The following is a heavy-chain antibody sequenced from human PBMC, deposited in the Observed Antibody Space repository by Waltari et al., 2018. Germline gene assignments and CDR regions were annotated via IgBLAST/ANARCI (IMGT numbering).Heavy chain of an antibody. J-gene: IGHJ4*02. CDR2: ISDSGTT. CDR1: DFSISSGFY. D-gene: IGHD3-9*01. Sequence: QMQESGPGLVRPSETLSLMCSVSDFSISSGFYWGWLRQSPGKGLEWIGSISDSGTTSYNPSLQSRVTISIDTSKNPFSLKLGSVTAADTAVFYCAREAGSGIDWYHDYWGQGILVTVSS. V-gene: IGHV4-38-2*02. CDR3: AREAGSGIDWYHDY.